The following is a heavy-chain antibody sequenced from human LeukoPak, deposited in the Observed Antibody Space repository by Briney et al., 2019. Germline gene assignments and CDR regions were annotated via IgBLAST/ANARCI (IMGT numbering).Heavy chain of an antibody. D-gene: IGHD3-3*01. CDR2: ISGSGGST. CDR3: AKITIFGVVTSYY. Sequence: GGSLRLSCGASGFTFSSYAMSWVRQAPGKGLEWVSAISGSGGSTYYADSVKGRFTISRDNSKNTLYLQMNSLRAEDTAVYYCAKITIFGVVTSYYWGQGTLVTVSS. J-gene: IGHJ4*02. CDR1: GFTFSSYA. V-gene: IGHV3-23*01.